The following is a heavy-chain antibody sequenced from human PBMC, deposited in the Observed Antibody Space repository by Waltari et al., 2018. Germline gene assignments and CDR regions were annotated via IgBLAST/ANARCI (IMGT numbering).Heavy chain of an antibody. J-gene: IGHJ3*02. V-gene: IGHV1-69*04. CDR2: FIPILRVT. Sequence: QVQLVQSGAEVKKPGSSVKVSCKASGGTFSSKAITWVRQAPGQGLEWMGGFIPILRVTNYAQKFQGRLSITADDSTSTAYMELSSLTSEDTAMYYCARVGGGNSLNYIFDIWGQGTMVTVSS. CDR3: ARVGGGNSLNYIFDI. D-gene: IGHD2-21*02. CDR1: GGTFSSKA.